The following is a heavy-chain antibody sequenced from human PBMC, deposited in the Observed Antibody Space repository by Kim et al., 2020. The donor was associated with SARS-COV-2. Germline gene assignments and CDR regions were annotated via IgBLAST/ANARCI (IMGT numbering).Heavy chain of an antibody. CDR1: GFTFSSYG. Sequence: GGSLRLSCAASGFTFSSYGMHWVRQAPGKGLEWVAVIWYDGSNKYYADSVKGRFTISRDNSKNTLYLQMNSLRAEDTAVYYCARETLLDTAMGVLTTYFYYYYMDVWGKGTTVTVSS. CDR3: ARETLLDTAMGVLTTYFYYYYMDV. V-gene: IGHV3-33*01. CDR2: IWYDGSNK. D-gene: IGHD5-18*01. J-gene: IGHJ6*03.